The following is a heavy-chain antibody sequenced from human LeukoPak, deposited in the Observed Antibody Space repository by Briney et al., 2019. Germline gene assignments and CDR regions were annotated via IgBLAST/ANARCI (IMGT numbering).Heavy chain of an antibody. Sequence: GGSLRLSCAASGFTFSSYGMHWVRQAPGKGLEWVAVISYDGSNKYYADSVKGRFTISRDNSKNTVYLQMNSLRTEDTALYYCAKDLGGFYGSGSPDYWGQGTLVTVSS. D-gene: IGHD3-10*01. CDR3: AKDLGGFYGSGSPDY. V-gene: IGHV3-30*18. CDR1: GFTFSSYG. J-gene: IGHJ4*02. CDR2: ISYDGSNK.